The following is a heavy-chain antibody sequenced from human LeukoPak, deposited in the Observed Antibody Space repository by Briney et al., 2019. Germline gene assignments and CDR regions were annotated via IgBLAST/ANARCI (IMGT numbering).Heavy chain of an antibody. CDR1: GFTFSTFW. V-gene: IGHV3-74*01. Sequence: GGSLRLSCADSGFTFSTFWFHWIRQVPGKGLVWVSRINPDGTTTNYADSVKGRFTISRDNAKNTLYLQMNSLRAEDTAVYYCAKDVAARPRVVDYWGQGTLVTVSS. CDR3: AKDVAARPRVVDY. CDR2: INPDGTTT. J-gene: IGHJ4*02. D-gene: IGHD6-6*01.